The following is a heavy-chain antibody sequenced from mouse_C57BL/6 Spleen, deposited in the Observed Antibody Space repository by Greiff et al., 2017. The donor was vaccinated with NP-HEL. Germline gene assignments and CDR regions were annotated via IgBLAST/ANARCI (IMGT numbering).Heavy chain of an antibody. V-gene: IGHV5-9-1*02. CDR1: GFTFSSYA. J-gene: IGHJ2*01. CDR2: ISSGGDYI. D-gene: IGHD1-1*01. Sequence: EVQRVESGEGLVKPGGSLKLSCAASGFTFSSYAMSWVRQTPEKRLEWVAYISSGGDYIYYADPVKGRFTISRDNARNTLYLQMSSLKSEDTAMYYCTRGGTTVVALDYWGQGTTLTVSS. CDR3: TRGGTTVVALDY.